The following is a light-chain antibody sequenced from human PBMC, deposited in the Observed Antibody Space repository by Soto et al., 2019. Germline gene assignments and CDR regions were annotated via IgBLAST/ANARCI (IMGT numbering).Light chain of an antibody. CDR2: AAS. V-gene: IGKV1-27*01. CDR3: QKYSSVIT. Sequence: DIQMTQSPSSLSASVGDRVTITCRASQGISNFLAWYQQKPGKVPKLLISAASTLQSGVPSRFSGSGSGTDFPPTITSHQPEVVATYYYQKYSSVITFGQGTRLEIK. J-gene: IGKJ5*01. CDR1: QGISNF.